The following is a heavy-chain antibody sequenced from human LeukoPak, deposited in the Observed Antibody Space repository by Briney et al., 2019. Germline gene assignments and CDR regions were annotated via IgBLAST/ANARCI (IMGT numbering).Heavy chain of an antibody. CDR1: GYTFTNYY. Sequence: ASVKVSCKASGYTFTNYYIHWVRQAPGQGLEWMGIINPSGGSTSYAQKFQGRATMTRDTSTSTVDMELSSLRSEDTAVYYCARAPCGGDCSSKYYYYIDVWGKGTTVTISS. J-gene: IGHJ6*03. CDR3: ARAPCGGDCSSKYYYYIDV. CDR2: INPSGGST. V-gene: IGHV1-46*01. D-gene: IGHD2-21*02.